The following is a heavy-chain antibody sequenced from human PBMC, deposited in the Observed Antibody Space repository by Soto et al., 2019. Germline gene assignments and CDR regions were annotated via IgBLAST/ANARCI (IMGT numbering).Heavy chain of an antibody. V-gene: IGHV3-33*01. J-gene: IGHJ3*01. CDR3: ATVLVRATDSHGVEV. D-gene: IGHD1-26*01. Sequence: HPEGSLRLSCAASGFTFSNCVMHWVRQAPGKGLEWVAIIWHDGNNKYYADSVRGRFIISRDNSKNRLYLQMNSLRAEDTAAYYCATVLVRATDSHGVEVWGPGTVV. CDR2: IWHDGNNK. CDR1: GFTFSNCV.